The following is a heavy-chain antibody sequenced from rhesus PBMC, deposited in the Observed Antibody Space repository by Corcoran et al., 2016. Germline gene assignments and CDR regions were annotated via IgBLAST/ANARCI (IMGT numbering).Heavy chain of an antibody. V-gene: IGHV2-174*01. CDR1: GFSLTTSGMG. Sequence: QVTLKESGPALVKPTQTLTLTCTFSGFSLTTSGMGVGWIRQPPGKALEWLALIYWDDDKRYSTSLKSRLTISKYTSKNQVVLTMTNMDPVDTATYYCARLGNFDYWGQGVLVTVSS. J-gene: IGHJ4*01. CDR2: IYWDDDK. CDR3: ARLGNFDY.